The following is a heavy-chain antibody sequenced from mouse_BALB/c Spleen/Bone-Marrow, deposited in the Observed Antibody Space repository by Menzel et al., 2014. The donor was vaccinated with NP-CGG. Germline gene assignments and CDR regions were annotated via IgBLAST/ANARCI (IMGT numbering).Heavy chain of an antibody. CDR3: ATRFITTAGY. J-gene: IGHJ2*01. CDR2: IYPYNGGT. V-gene: IGHV1S29*02. D-gene: IGHD1-2*01. Sequence: VQLQQSGPELVKPGASVKISCKASGYTFTDYNMHWVKQSHGKSLEWIGYIYPYNGGTGYNQEFKSKATLTVDNSSSTAYMELRSLTSEDSAVYYCATRFITTAGYWGQGTTLTVSS. CDR1: GYTFTDYN.